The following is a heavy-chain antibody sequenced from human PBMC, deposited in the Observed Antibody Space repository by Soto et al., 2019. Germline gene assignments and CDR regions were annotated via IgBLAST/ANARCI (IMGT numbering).Heavy chain of an antibody. V-gene: IGHV4-61*01. CDR2: IFHIGKA. J-gene: IGHJ4*02. Sequence: SETLSLTCTVSGASVNSANFHWSWIRQPPGKGLEWIGYIFHIGKANYNTSLKSRVTISIDTSKNQFSLNLRSVTAADTAMYYCARFHDSWGPGILVTVSS. CDR1: GASVNSANFH. CDR3: ARFHDS.